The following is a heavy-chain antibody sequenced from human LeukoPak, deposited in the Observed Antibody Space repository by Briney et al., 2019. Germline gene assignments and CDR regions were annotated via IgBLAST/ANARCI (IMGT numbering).Heavy chain of an antibody. CDR2: ISAYNGNT. D-gene: IGHD2-2*01. CDR1: GYTFTSYG. V-gene: IGHV1-18*01. CDR3: ARDCSSTSCHYYYYGMDV. J-gene: IGHJ6*02. Sequence: GASVKVSCKASGYTFTSYGISWVRQAPGQGLEWMGWISAYNGNTNYAQKLQGRVTMTTDTSTSTAYMELRSLRSDDTAVYYCARDCSSTSCHYYYYGMDVWGQGTTVTVSS.